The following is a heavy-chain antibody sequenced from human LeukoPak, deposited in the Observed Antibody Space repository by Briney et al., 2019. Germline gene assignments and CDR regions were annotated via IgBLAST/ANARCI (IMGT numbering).Heavy chain of an antibody. CDR1: GFTFDCCG. D-gene: IGHD3-10*01. J-gene: IGHJ4*02. V-gene: IGHV3-30*02. Sequence: PGGSLRLSCAASGFTFDCCGMHWVRQAPGKGLEWVAFIRNVGNDKYYADSVKGRFTISRDNSKNTLYLQMNSLRAEDTAVYYCARELYEWFGELSVFDYWGQGTLVTVSS. CDR2: IRNVGNDK. CDR3: ARELYEWFGELSVFDY.